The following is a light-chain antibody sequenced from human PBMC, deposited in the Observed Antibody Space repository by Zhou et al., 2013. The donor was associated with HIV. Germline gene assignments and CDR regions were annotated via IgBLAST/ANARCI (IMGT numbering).Light chain of an antibody. CDR2: AAT. CDR3: QQANRFPQT. J-gene: IGKJ2*01. V-gene: IGKV1-12*01. CDR1: QGISNW. Sequence: DIQLTQFPSSVSASVGDRVTITCRASQGISNWLAWYQQKPGKAPKLLINAATSLQSGVPSRFSGHDSGTHFTLTISSLQPEDFATYYCQQANRFPQTFGQGTKVEIK.